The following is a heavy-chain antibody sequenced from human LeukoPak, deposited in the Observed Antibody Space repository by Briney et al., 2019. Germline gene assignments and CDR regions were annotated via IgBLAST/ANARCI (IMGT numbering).Heavy chain of an antibody. V-gene: IGHV3-11*06. CDR3: ARVSLLLWPGYMDV. CDR1: GFTCSDYY. Sequence: GGSLRLSCAASGFTCSDYYMSWIRQAPGKGLEWVSYISSSSYTNYADSVKGRFTISRDNAKNSLYLQMNSLRAEDTAVYYCARVSLLLWPGYMDVWGQGTTVTVSS. D-gene: IGHD3-10*01. CDR2: ISSSSYT. J-gene: IGHJ6*02.